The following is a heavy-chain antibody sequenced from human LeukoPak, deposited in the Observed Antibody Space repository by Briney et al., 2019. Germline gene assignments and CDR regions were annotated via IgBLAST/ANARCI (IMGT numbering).Heavy chain of an antibody. J-gene: IGHJ4*02. CDR1: GGTFSSYA. V-gene: IGHV1-69*13. CDR3: ATHPTYCGGDYYLDY. Sequence: ASVKVSCKASGGTFSSYAISWVRQAPGQGLEWMGGIIPIFGTANYAQKFQGRVTITADESTSTAYMELSSLRSEDTAVYYCATHPTYCGGDYYLDYWGQGTLVTVSS. CDR2: IIPIFGTA. D-gene: IGHD2-21*02.